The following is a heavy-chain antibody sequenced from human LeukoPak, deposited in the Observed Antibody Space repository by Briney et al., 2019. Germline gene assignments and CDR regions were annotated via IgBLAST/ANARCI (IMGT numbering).Heavy chain of an antibody. CDR3: ARMYSGTYGGIDF. D-gene: IGHD1-26*01. Sequence: PSETLSLTCTVSGGSISSYYWSWIRQPAGKGLEWIGRVYSSGNTNYNPSLKSRATMSVDTSRNQFSLRLTSLTAADTAVYYCARMYSGTYGGIDFWGQGTLVTVSS. V-gene: IGHV4-4*07. J-gene: IGHJ4*02. CDR2: VYSSGNT. CDR1: GGSISSYY.